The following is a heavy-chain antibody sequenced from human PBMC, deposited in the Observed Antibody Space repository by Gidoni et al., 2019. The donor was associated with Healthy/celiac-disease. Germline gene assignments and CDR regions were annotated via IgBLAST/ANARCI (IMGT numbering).Heavy chain of an antibody. D-gene: IGHD1-26*01. CDR3: AASPGTYYLDY. CDR2: IVVGSGNT. Sequence: QMQLVQSGPEVKKPGTSVKVSCKASGFTFTSSAVQWVRQARGQRLGWIGWIVVGSGNTNYAQKFQERVTITRDMSTSTAYMELSSLRSEDTAVYYCAASPGTYYLDYWGQGTLVTVSS. J-gene: IGHJ4*02. V-gene: IGHV1-58*01. CDR1: GFTFTSSA.